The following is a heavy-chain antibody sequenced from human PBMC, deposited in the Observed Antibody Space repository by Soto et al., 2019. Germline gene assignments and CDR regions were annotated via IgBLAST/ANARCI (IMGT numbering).Heavy chain of an antibody. J-gene: IGHJ5*02. CDR1: GFTFSSYA. D-gene: IGHD4-17*01. CDR2: ISYDGSNK. V-gene: IGHV3-30-3*01. CDR3: ARVQMTTVTTIPLTDWFDP. Sequence: QVQLVESGGGVVQPGRSLRLSCAASGFTFSSYAMHWVRQAPGKGLEWVAVISYDGSNKYYADSVKGRFTISRDNSKNTLYLQMNSLRAEDTAVYYCARVQMTTVTTIPLTDWFDPWGQGTLVTVSS.